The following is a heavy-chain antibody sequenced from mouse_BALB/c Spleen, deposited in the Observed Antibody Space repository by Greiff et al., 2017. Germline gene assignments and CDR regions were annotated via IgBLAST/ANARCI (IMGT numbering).Heavy chain of an antibody. Sequence: QVQLQQSGAELMKPGASVKISCKATGYTFSSYWIEWVKQRPGHGLEWIGEILPGSGSTNYNEKFKGKATFTADTSSNTAYMQLSSLTSEDSAVYYCARKDGNYVPWFAYWGQGTLVTVSA. CDR2: ILPGSGST. V-gene: IGHV1-9*01. CDR1: GYTFSSYW. D-gene: IGHD2-1*01. J-gene: IGHJ3*01. CDR3: ARKDGNYVPWFAY.